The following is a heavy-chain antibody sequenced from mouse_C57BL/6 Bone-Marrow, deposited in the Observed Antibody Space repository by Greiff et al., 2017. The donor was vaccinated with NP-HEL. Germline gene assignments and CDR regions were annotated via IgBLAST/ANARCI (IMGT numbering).Heavy chain of an antibody. D-gene: IGHD1-1*01. Sequence: QVQLQQPGADLVKPGASVKLSCKASGYTFTSYWMHWVKQRPGRGLEWIGRIDPNSGGTKFNEKFKTKATLTVDKPSSTAYMQLSSLTSEDSAVYFCSRYYAGSRGWYFDVGGTGTTVIVTS. CDR3: SRYYAGSRGWYFDV. V-gene: IGHV1-72*01. CDR2: IDPNSGGT. CDR1: GYTFTSYW. J-gene: IGHJ1*03.